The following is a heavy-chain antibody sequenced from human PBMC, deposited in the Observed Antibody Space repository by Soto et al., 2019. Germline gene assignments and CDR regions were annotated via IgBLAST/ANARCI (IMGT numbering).Heavy chain of an antibody. CDR1: GYIFHNYG. V-gene: IGHV1-18*01. CDR3: AXEGYYSGSESYSPPRYYGMDV. Sequence: QVQLVQSGAEVKKPGASVKVSCKTSGYIFHNYGISWVRQAPGQGLEWMGWISDYNGNTKYAQKFQGRVTMATDTSKRTAYMELRXLRSEDTAVYXCAXEGYYSGSESYSPPRYYGMDVWGQGTTVTVSS. D-gene: IGHD3-10*01. J-gene: IGHJ6*02. CDR2: ISDYNGNT.